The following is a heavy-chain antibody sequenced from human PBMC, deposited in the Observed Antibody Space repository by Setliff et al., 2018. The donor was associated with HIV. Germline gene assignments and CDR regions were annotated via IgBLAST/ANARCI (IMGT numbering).Heavy chain of an antibody. Sequence: PSETLSLTCSVSGGSMRIDGYYWSWIRHHPGQGLEWIGYIYTSGSTNYNPSLESRLIMSVGPSKNQFSLKLTSVTAADTAVYYCARGRYFRDISDSLFDFWGQGTLVTVSS. CDR2: IYTSGST. J-gene: IGHJ4*02. CDR3: ARGRYFRDISDSLFDF. D-gene: IGHD2-21*01. V-gene: IGHV4-31*03. CDR1: GGSMRIDGYY.